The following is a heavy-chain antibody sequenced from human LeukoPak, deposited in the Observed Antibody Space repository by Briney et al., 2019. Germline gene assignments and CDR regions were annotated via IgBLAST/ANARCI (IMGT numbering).Heavy chain of an antibody. CDR2: ISSSSSYI. J-gene: IGHJ4*02. CDR3: ARDTGYCSSTSCLTFFDY. V-gene: IGHV3-21*01. CDR1: GFTFSSYS. Sequence: GGSLRLSCAASGFTFSSYSMNWVRQAPGKGLEWVSSISSSSSYIYYADSVKGRFTISRDNAKNSLYLQMNSLRAEDTAEYYCARDTGYCSSTSCLTFFDYWGQGTLVTVSS. D-gene: IGHD2-2*01.